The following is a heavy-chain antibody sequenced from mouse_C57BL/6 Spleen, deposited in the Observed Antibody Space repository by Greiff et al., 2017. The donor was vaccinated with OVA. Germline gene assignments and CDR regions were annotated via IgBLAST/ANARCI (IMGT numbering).Heavy chain of an antibody. Sequence: QVQLKESGAELVRPGTSVKVSCKASGYAFTNYLIEWVKQRPGQGLEWIGVINPGSGGTNYNEKFKGKATLTADKSSSTAYMQLSSLTSEDSAVYFCARGAYYGSSQYYFDYWGQGTTLTVSS. CDR1: GYAFTNYL. CDR2: INPGSGGT. V-gene: IGHV1-54*01. D-gene: IGHD1-1*01. J-gene: IGHJ2*01. CDR3: ARGAYYGSSQYYFDY.